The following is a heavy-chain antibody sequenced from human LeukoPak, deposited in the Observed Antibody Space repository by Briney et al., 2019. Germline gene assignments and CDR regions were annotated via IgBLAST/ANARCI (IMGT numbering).Heavy chain of an antibody. CDR2: ISAYNGNT. CDR3: VYYDSSGSNWFDP. J-gene: IGHJ5*02. Sequence: ASVKVSCKASGYTFTSYGISWVREAPGQGLEWMGWISAYNGNTNYAQKLQGRVTMTTVTSTRTAYMELRSLRSDDTAVYYCVYYDSSGSNWFDPWGQGTLVTVSS. CDR1: GYTFTSYG. D-gene: IGHD3-22*01. V-gene: IGHV1-18*01.